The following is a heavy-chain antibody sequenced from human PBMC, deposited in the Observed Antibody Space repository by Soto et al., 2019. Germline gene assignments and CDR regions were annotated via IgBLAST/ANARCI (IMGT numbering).Heavy chain of an antibody. J-gene: IGHJ4*02. CDR3: ARDVEAAGFFDY. Sequence: QVQLVESGGGVVQPGRSLRLSCAASGFTFSSYAMHWVRQAPGKGLEWVAVISYDGSNKYYADSVKGRFTISRDNSKNTLYLQMNSLRAEDTVVYYCARDVEAAGFFDYWGQGTLGTVSS. D-gene: IGHD6-13*01. CDR2: ISYDGSNK. V-gene: IGHV3-30-3*01. CDR1: GFTFSSYA.